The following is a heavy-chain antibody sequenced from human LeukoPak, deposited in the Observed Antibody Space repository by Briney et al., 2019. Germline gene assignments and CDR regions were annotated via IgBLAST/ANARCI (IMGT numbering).Heavy chain of an antibody. V-gene: IGHV3-74*01. CDR3: ASIVGGYYPPVDGFDI. CDR2: IHSDGNSI. J-gene: IGHJ3*02. Sequence: GGSLRLSCAASGFTLSGYWMHWVRQAPGKGLAWVSRIHSDGNSINYADSVKGRFTISRDNAKNTLYLQMNSLRDEDTAMYYCASIVGGYYPPVDGFDIWGQGTMVTVSS. CDR1: GFTLSGYW. D-gene: IGHD3-3*01.